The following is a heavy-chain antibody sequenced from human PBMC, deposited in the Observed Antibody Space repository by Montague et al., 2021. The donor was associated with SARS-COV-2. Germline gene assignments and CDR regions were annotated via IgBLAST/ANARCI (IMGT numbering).Heavy chain of an antibody. D-gene: IGHD3-10*01. CDR3: ATLARGLFDHGMDV. CDR1: GFPFSRHE. V-gene: IGHV3-48*03. CDR2: ITSDGGII. J-gene: IGHJ6*02. Sequence: SLRPSCAASGFPFSRHEVNWVRQAPGKGLEWVSYITSDGGIIYYADFVEGRFTRDNAKNSLYLHMNSLRVGDTAVYYCATLARGLFDHGMDVWGQGTTVTVSS.